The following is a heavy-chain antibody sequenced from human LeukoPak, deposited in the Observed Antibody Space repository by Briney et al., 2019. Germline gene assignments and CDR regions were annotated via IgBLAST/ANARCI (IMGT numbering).Heavy chain of an antibody. CDR1: GYTFTSYA. CDR3: ARGNKITHGP. CDR2: INTNTGNP. D-gene: IGHD3-10*01. V-gene: IGHV7-4-1*02. Sequence: ASVKVSCKASGYTFTSYAMNWVRQAPGRGLEWMGWINTNTGNPTYAQAFTGRFLFSLDTSVSTAYLQISSLKTEDTAVYYCARGNKITHGPWGQGTLVTVSS. J-gene: IGHJ5*02.